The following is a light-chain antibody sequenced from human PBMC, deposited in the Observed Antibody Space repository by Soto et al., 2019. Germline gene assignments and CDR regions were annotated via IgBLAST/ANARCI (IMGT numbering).Light chain of an antibody. CDR2: GAS. J-gene: IGKJ1*01. V-gene: IGKV3-20*01. CDR1: QRISSTF. Sequence: EIVLTQSPGTLSLSPGERASLSCRASQRISSTFLAWYQQKPGQAPRLLIYGASSRATGIPDRFSGSGSGTDFTLTISRREAEDFAMYYCQQCGGSPTFGQGTKVEVK. CDR3: QQCGGSPT.